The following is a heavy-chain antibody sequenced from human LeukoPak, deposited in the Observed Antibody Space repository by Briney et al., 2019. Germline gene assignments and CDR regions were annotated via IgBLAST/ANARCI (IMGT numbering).Heavy chain of an antibody. CDR3: ARGIAVFRSPYDY. CDR2: ISSSSSYI. Sequence: PGGSLRLSCAASGFTFSSYSMNWVRQAPGKGLEWVSSISSSSSYIYYADSVKGRFTISRDNAKNSLYLQMNSLRAEDTAVYYCARGIAVFRSPYDYWGQGTLVTVSS. D-gene: IGHD6-19*01. V-gene: IGHV3-21*01. J-gene: IGHJ4*02. CDR1: GFTFSSYS.